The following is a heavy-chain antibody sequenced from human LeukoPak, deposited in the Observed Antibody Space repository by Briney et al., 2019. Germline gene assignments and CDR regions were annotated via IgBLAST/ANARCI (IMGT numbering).Heavy chain of an antibody. CDR2: INPNSGGT. Sequence: ASVKVSCKASGYTFTGYYMHWVRQAPGQGLEWMGWINPNSGGTNYAQKFQGRVTMTRDTSISTAYMELSRLRSDDTAVYYCASSDVFRYFDWSDNWFDPWGQGTLVTVSS. CDR3: ASSDVFRYFDWSDNWFDP. J-gene: IGHJ5*02. D-gene: IGHD3-9*01. V-gene: IGHV1-2*02. CDR1: GYTFTGYY.